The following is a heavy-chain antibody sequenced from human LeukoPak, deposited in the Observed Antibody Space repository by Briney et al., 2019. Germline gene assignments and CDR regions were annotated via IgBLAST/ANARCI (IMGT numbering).Heavy chain of an antibody. D-gene: IGHD3-22*01. V-gene: IGHV4-39*07. CDR1: GGSISSSSYY. CDR2: IYYSGST. J-gene: IGHJ4*02. Sequence: PSETLSLTCTVSGGSISSSSYYWGWIRQPPGKGLDWIGSIYYSGSTYYNPSLKSRVTISVDTSKNQFSLTLSSVTAADTAVYYCASSFDSSGYYPTPFEWGQGTLVTVSS. CDR3: ASSFDSSGYYPTPFE.